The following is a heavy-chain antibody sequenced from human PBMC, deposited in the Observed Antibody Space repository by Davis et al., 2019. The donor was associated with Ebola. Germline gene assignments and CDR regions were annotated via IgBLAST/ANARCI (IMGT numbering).Heavy chain of an antibody. J-gene: IGHJ4*02. D-gene: IGHD1-26*01. CDR2: ISGSGGST. CDR1: GFTFSSYA. V-gene: IGHV3-23*01. CDR3: TYSGSKGVDY. Sequence: GESLKISCAASGFTFSSYAMSWVRQAPGKGLEWVSAISGSGGSTYYADSVKGRFTISRDDSKNTAYLQMNSLKTEDTAVYYCTYSGSKGVDYWGQGTLVTVSS.